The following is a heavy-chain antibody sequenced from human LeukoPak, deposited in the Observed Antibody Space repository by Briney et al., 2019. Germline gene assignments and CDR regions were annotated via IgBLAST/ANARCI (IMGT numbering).Heavy chain of an antibody. Sequence: SETLSLTCTVSGGSISSYYWSWIRQPPGKGLEWIGYIYYSGSTNYNPSLKSRVTISVDTSKNQFSLKLSSVTAADTAVYYCARGEYCSSTSCYFFSWFDPWGQGTLVTVSS. J-gene: IGHJ5*02. CDR1: GGSISSYY. V-gene: IGHV4-59*08. CDR3: ARGEYCSSTSCYFFSWFDP. CDR2: IYYSGST. D-gene: IGHD2-2*01.